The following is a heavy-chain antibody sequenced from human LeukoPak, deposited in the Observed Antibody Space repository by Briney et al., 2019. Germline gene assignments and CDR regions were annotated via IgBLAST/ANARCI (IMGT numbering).Heavy chain of an antibody. J-gene: IGHJ6*03. CDR2: IRYDGSNK. CDR1: GFTFSSYG. CDR3: AKGISGSYQVYYYYYMDV. V-gene: IGHV3-30*02. D-gene: IGHD3-10*01. Sequence: GGSLRLSCAASGFTFSSYGMHWVRQAPGKGLEWVAFIRYDGSNKYYADSVKGRFTISRDNSKNTLYLQMNSLRAEDTAVYYCAKGISGSYQVYYYYYMDVWGKGTTVTISS.